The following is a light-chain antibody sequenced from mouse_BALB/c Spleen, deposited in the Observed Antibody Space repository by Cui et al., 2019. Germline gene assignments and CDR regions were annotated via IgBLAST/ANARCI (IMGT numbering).Light chain of an antibody. V-gene: IGKV6-15*01. Sequence: DIVMTQSQIFMPTSVGDRVSVTCKASQNVGTNVAWYQQKPGQSPKALIYSACNRYSGVTDRFTGSGSGTDFTLTISDVQSENLAGYFCEQYNSYPYTFGGGTKLEIK. J-gene: IGKJ2*01. CDR2: SAC. CDR1: QNVGTN. CDR3: EQYNSYPYT.